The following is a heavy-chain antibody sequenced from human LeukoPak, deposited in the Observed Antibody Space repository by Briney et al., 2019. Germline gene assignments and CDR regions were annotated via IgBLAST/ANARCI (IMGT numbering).Heavy chain of an antibody. Sequence: GASVKVSCKASGYTFTSYGISWVRQAPGQGLEWMGWISAYNGNTNYAQKLQGRVTMTTDTSTSTAYMELRSLRSDDTAVYYCARDGSEYCSSTSCYVALSYYYYGMDVWGQGTTVTVSS. CDR3: ARDGSEYCSSTSCYVALSYYYYGMDV. J-gene: IGHJ6*02. CDR2: ISAYNGNT. CDR1: GYTFTSYG. V-gene: IGHV1-18*01. D-gene: IGHD2-2*01.